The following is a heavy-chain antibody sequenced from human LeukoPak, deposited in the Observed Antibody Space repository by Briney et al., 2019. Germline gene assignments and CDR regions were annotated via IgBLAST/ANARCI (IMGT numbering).Heavy chain of an antibody. CDR2: INAGNGNT. CDR3: ARERYSGSYHFDY. CDR1: GGTFSSYA. Sequence: ASVKVSCKASGGTFSSYAISWVRQAPGQGLEWMGWINAGNGNTKYSQKFQGRVTITRDTSASTAYMELSSLRSEDTAVYYCARERYSGSYHFDYWGQGTLVTVSS. V-gene: IGHV1-3*01. J-gene: IGHJ4*02. D-gene: IGHD1-26*01.